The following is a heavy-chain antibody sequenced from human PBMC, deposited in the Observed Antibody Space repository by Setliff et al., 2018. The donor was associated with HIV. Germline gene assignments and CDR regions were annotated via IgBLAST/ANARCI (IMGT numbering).Heavy chain of an antibody. V-gene: IGHV4-39*01. J-gene: IGHJ4*02. CDR1: GGSISSSSYY. CDR2: IYYSGST. D-gene: IGHD3-22*01. CDR3: ARHSGLGGYYSPFDY. Sequence: SETLSLTCIVSGGSISSSSYYWGWIRQPPGKGLEWIGTIYYSGSTYYNPSLKSRVTISVDTSKNQFSLKLSSVTAADTTVYYCARHSGLGGYYSPFDYWGPGTLVTVSS.